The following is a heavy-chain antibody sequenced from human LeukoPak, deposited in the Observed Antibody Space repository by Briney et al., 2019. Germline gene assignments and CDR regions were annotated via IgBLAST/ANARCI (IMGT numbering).Heavy chain of an antibody. D-gene: IGHD2-8*02. CDR1: GGSISSYY. J-gene: IGHJ6*04. Sequence: SETLSLTCTVSGGSISSYYWSWIRQPPGKGLEWIGYIYYSGSTNYNPSLKSRVTISVDTSKNQFSLKLSSVTAADTAVYYCAGIAGGVMDVWGKGTTVTVSS. CDR2: IYYSGST. V-gene: IGHV4-59*01. CDR3: AGIAGGVMDV.